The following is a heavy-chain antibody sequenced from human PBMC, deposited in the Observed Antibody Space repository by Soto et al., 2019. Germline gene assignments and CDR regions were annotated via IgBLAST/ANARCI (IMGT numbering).Heavy chain of an antibody. CDR2: VYYSGST. CDR1: GCSISANY. J-gene: IGHJ4*02. Sequence: SETLSLTCPVSGCSISANYLSLLRQSPGKGLEWIGYVYYSGSTVYNPSLKSRVSISADTSKNQFSLRLSSVTAADTAVYYCARDDQSCHYGTCSWHFNYWGQGALVTVSS. CDR3: ARDDQSCHYGTCSWHFNY. V-gene: IGHV4-59*01. D-gene: IGHD2-15*01.